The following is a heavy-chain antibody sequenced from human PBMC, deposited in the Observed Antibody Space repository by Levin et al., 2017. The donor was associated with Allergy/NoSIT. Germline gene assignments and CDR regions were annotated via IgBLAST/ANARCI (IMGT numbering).Heavy chain of an antibody. J-gene: IGHJ5*02. CDR3: AREPLGYCSSTSCYRGNWFDP. CDR1: GYSFTSYW. CDR2: IDPSDSYT. Sequence: GESLKISCKGSGYSFTSYWISWVRQMPGKGLEWMGRIDPSDSYTNYSPSFQGHVTISADKSISTAYLQWSSLKASDTAMYYCAREPLGYCSSTSCYRGNWFDPWGQGTLVTVSS. D-gene: IGHD2-2*01. V-gene: IGHV5-10-1*01.